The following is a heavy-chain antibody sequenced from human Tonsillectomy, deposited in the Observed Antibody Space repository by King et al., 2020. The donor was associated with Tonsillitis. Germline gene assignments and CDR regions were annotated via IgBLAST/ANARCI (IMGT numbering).Heavy chain of an antibody. D-gene: IGHD3-16*02. CDR1: GYTFTSYG. CDR3: AKSGGVIVTYSDY. Sequence: QVQLVESGAEVKKPGASVTVSCKTSGYTFTSYGITWVRQAPGQGLEWMGWISAYNGDTNYAQIFQGRVTMTTDTSTSTAYMELRSLRSDDTAVYYCAKSGGVIVTYSDYWGQGTLVTVSS. J-gene: IGHJ4*02. CDR2: ISAYNGDT. V-gene: IGHV1-18*01.